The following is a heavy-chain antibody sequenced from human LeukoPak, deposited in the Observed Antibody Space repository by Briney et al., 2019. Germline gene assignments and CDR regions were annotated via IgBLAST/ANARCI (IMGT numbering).Heavy chain of an antibody. V-gene: IGHV5-51*01. D-gene: IGHD6-19*01. J-gene: IGHJ6*02. Sequence: GESLKISCKGSGYSFTSYWIGWVRQMPGKGLEWMGIIYPGDSDTRYSPSFQGQVTISADKSITTAYLQWSSLKASDTAMYYCARLDSSGWSGYYGMDVWGQGTTVTVSS. CDR1: GYSFTSYW. CDR3: ARLDSSGWSGYYGMDV. CDR2: IYPGDSDT.